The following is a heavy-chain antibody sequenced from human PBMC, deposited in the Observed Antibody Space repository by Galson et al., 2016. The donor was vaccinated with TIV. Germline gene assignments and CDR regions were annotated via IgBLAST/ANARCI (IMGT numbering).Heavy chain of an antibody. CDR2: FDPKTGET. V-gene: IGHV1-24*01. CDR1: GYSVSGLS. D-gene: IGHD3-22*01. CDR3: ATDLVYYYDSSGYS. Sequence: SVKVSCKASGYSVSGLSMHWVRQAAGKGLEWTGGFDPKTGETVYAQKFQGRVTMTEDTYTDTAYMELTSLRSEDTAVYYCATDLVYYYDSSGYSWGQGTLVTVSS. J-gene: IGHJ4*02.